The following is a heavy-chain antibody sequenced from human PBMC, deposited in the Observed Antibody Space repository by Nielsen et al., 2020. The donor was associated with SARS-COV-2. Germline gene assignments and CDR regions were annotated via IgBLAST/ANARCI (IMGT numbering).Heavy chain of an antibody. J-gene: IGHJ4*02. CDR3: ARDRDCSGGSCPGY. CDR1: GYTFSSYG. V-gene: IGHV1-18*01. Sequence: ASVKVSCKASGYTFSSYGITWVRQDPGQGLERMGWINAYNGNTNYAERFQGRVTMTTDTSTSTAYMELRSLRSDDTAVYYCARDRDCSGGSCPGYWGQGTLVTVSS. D-gene: IGHD2-15*01. CDR2: INAYNGNT.